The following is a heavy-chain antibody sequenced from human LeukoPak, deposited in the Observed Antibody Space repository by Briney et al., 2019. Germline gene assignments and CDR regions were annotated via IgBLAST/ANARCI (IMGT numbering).Heavy chain of an antibody. D-gene: IGHD5-12*01. J-gene: IGHJ3*01. CDR1: GGSISSYY. V-gene: IGHV4-4*07. Sequence: SETLSLTCTVSGGSISSYYWSWLRQPAGKGLDWIGCIYTSGSTNYNPSLKSRVTMSVDTSKNQFSLTLSSVTAADTAVYYCAKVRSSYDYAFDLWGQGTMVTV. CDR2: IYTSGST. CDR3: AKVRSSYDYAFDL.